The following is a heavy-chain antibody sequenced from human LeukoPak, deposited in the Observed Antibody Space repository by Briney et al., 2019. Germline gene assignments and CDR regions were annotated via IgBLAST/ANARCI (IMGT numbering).Heavy chain of an antibody. V-gene: IGHV4-39*01. J-gene: IGHJ3*02. CDR1: GGSISSSSYY. CDR3: ASLGVVVPAVDAFDI. Sequence: SETLSLTCTVSGGSISSSSYYWGWIRQPPGKGLEWIGSIYYSGSTYYNPSLKSRVTMSVGTSKNQFSLKLSSVTAADTAVYYCASLGVVVPAVDAFDIWGQGTMVTVSS. CDR2: IYYSGST. D-gene: IGHD2-2*01.